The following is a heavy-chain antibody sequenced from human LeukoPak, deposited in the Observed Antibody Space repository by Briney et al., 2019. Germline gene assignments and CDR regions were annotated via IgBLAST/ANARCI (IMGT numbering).Heavy chain of an antibody. V-gene: IGHV4-59*04. Sequence: SETLSLTCTVSGGSISSYYWSWIRQPPGKGLEWTGSIYYSGITFYNPSLKSRLTISVDTSKNQFSLKLTSVTAADTAVYYCARPLDTTFFNAFDIWGQGTMVTVSS. J-gene: IGHJ3*02. CDR2: IYYSGIT. CDR1: GGSISSYY. D-gene: IGHD2/OR15-2a*01. CDR3: ARPLDTTFFNAFDI.